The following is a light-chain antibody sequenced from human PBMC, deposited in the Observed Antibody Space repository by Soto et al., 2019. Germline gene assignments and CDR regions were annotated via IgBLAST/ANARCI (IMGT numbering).Light chain of an antibody. Sequence: ENVLTQSPGTLSLSPGERATFSCRASQSVSSNFLAWYQQKPGQAPRLLIYGASNRATGIPDRFSGSGSGTDFTLTISRLEPEDFAVYYCQQYDSSPRTFGQGTKVEIK. CDR3: QQYDSSPRT. CDR2: GAS. V-gene: IGKV3-20*01. CDR1: QSVSSNF. J-gene: IGKJ1*01.